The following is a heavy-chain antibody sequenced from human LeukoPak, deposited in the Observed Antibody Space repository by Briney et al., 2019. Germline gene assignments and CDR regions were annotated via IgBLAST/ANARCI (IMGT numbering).Heavy chain of an antibody. CDR3: AKRLTGWQQLVAGGWFDP. J-gene: IGHJ5*02. CDR2: ISGSGGST. D-gene: IGHD6-13*01. CDR1: GFTFSSYA. Sequence: GGSLRLSCAASGFTFSSYAMSWVRQAPGKGLEWVSAISGSGGSTYYADSVKGRFTISRDNSKNTLYLQMNSLRAEDTAVYYCAKRLTGWQQLVAGGWFDPWGQGTLVTVSS. V-gene: IGHV3-23*01.